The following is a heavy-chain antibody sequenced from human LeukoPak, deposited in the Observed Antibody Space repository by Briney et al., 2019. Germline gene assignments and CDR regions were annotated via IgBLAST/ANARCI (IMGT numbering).Heavy chain of an antibody. D-gene: IGHD6-19*01. Sequence: GGSLRLSCAASGFTFSDYYMSWIRQAPGKGLEWVSYISSSGSTIYYADSVKGRFTISRDNSKNTLYLQMNSLIAEDSAVYYCAKGSSGWFDYWGQGTLVTVSS. CDR3: AKGSSGWFDY. J-gene: IGHJ4*02. CDR2: ISSSGSTI. V-gene: IGHV3-11*01. CDR1: GFTFSDYY.